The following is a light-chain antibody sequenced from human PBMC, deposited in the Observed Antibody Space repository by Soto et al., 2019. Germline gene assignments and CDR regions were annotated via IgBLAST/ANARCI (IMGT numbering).Light chain of an antibody. CDR1: QSLLYSNGYNY. CDR3: MLALQLPFT. Sequence: MTQSPNSVPVTPGEPASISCRSSQSLLYSNGYNYLDWYVQKPGQSPQLLIYLGSYRASGVPDRLSGSGSGTDFTPKISRVEAEDVRVYYCMLALQLPFTFAPGTKVD. V-gene: IGKV2-28*01. CDR2: LGS. J-gene: IGKJ3*01.